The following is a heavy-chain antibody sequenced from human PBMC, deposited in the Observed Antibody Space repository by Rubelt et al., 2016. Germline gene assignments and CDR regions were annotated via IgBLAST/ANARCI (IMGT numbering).Heavy chain of an antibody. D-gene: IGHD6-13*01. CDR2: IWYDGSNK. CDR3: ARIAAADPDDAFDI. J-gene: IGHJ3*02. Sequence: GAVIWYDGSNKYYADSVKGRFTISRDNSKNTLYLQMNSLRAEDTAVDYCARIAAADPDDAFDIWGQGTMVTVSS. V-gene: IGHV3-30*01.